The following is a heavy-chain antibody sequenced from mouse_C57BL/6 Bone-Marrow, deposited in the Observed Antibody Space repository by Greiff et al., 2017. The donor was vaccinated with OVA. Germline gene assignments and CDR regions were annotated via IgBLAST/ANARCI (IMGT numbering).Heavy chain of an antibody. D-gene: IGHD2-4*01. CDR3: ARRGDYGAMDY. V-gene: IGHV1-55*01. CDR2: IYHGSGST. Sequence: VHLQQPGAELVKPGASVKMSCKASGYTFTSYWITWVKQRPGQGLEWIGDIYHGSGSTNYIEKFKSKSTLSVDNSPSTAYMQLSSLTSEDSAVYDCARRGDYGAMDYWGQGTSVTVSS. J-gene: IGHJ4*01. CDR1: GYTFTSYW.